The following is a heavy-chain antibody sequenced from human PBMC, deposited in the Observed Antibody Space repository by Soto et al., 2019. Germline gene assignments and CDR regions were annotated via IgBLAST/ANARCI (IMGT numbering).Heavy chain of an antibody. V-gene: IGHV1-18*01. CDR1: GYTFTSYG. Sequence: QVHLVQSGAEVKKPGASVKVSCKGSGYTFTSYGITWVRQAPGQGLEWMGWISAHNGNTDYAQKLQGRVTVNRETSTSTAYMELRSLRSDDTAVYYCARGRYGDYWGQGALVTVSS. J-gene: IGHJ4*02. CDR2: ISAHNGNT. CDR3: ARGRYGDY. D-gene: IGHD1-1*01.